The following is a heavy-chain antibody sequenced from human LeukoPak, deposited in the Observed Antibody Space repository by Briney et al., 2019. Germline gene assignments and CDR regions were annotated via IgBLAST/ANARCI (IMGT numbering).Heavy chain of an antibody. V-gene: IGHV1-18*01. CDR3: ARGSSSGGYFYYCGMDV. CDR1: GYTFTSYG. Sequence: ASVKVSCKASGYTFTSYGIIWVRQAPGQGLEWMGWISTYNGNTNYAQKLQGRVTMTTDTSTSTAYMELRSLRSDGTAVYYCARGSSSGGYFYYCGMDVWGQGTTVTVSS. CDR2: ISTYNGNT. J-gene: IGHJ6*02. D-gene: IGHD6-6*01.